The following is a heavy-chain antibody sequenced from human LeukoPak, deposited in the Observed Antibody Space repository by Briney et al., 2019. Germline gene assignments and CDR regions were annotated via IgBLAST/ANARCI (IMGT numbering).Heavy chain of an antibody. CDR2: INHSGST. D-gene: IGHD3-22*01. CDR1: GGSFIGYY. V-gene: IGHV4-34*01. Sequence: PSETLSLTCAVYGGSFIGYYWNWIRQPPGKGLEWIGEINHSGSTNYNPSLKSRDTISVDTSKNQFSLKLSSVTAADTAVYYCARGGWKPYYYDSSGYTAYYYCYMDVWGKGTTVTVSS. J-gene: IGHJ6*03. CDR3: ARGGWKPYYYDSSGYTAYYYCYMDV.